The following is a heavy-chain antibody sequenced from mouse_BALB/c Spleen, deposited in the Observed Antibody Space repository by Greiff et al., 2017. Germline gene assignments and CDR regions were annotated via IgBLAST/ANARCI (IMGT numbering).Heavy chain of an antibody. V-gene: IGHV1-69*02. Sequence: VQLQQPGAELVRPGASVKLSCKASGYTFTSYWINWVKQRPGQGLEWIGNIYPSDSYTNYNQKFKDKATLTVDKSSSTAYMQLSSPTSEDSAVYYCTSGGSMDYWGQGTSVTVSS. CDR3: TSGGSMDY. J-gene: IGHJ4*01. CDR1: GYTFTSYW. CDR2: IYPSDSYT.